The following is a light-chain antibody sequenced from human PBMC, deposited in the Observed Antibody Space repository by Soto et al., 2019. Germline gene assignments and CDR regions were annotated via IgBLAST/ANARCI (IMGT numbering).Light chain of an antibody. V-gene: IGKV3-11*01. Sequence: EIVLTQSPATLSLFPGERATLSCRASQSVSSYLAWYQHQPGQAPRLLIYDASNRASGVPARFSGSGSGTDFTLTISYLEPEDFAVYYCQHRSNWPLTFGGGTKVEIK. CDR2: DAS. CDR1: QSVSSY. J-gene: IGKJ4*01. CDR3: QHRSNWPLT.